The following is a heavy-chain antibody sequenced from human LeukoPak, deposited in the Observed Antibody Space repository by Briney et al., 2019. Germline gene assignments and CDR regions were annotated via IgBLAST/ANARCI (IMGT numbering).Heavy chain of an antibody. CDR1: GGSIRNYY. V-gene: IGHV4-59*12. D-gene: IGHD2-2*01. CDR2: IYYNGST. CDR3: ARVVPPLYCSSTSCYGRVGRFDP. J-gene: IGHJ5*02. Sequence: PSETLSLTCTVSGGSIRNYYWSWIRQSPGKGLEWIGYIYYNGSTNYNPSLKSRVTISVDTSKNQFSLKLSSVTAADTAVYYCARVVPPLYCSSTSCYGRVGRFDPWGQGTLVTVSS.